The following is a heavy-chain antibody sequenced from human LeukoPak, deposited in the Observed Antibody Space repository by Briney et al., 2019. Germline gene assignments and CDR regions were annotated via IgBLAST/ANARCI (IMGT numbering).Heavy chain of an antibody. D-gene: IGHD2-2*01. CDR3: ARSGYCSSTSCYGSVDN. J-gene: IGHJ4*02. Sequence: GGSLRLSCAASGFTFSAHYMSWIRQVPGKGLEWVSYISSSGSTIYYAGSVKGRFTISRDNAKNSLYLQMNSLRAEDTAVYYCARSGYCSSTSCYGSVDNWGQGTLVTVSS. CDR2: ISSSGSTI. CDR1: GFTFSAHY. V-gene: IGHV3-11*01.